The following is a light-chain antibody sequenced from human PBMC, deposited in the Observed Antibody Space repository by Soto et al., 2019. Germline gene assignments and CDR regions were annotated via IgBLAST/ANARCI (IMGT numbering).Light chain of an antibody. CDR2: GAS. CDR1: QSVSSSY. J-gene: IGKJ1*01. CDR3: QQYGSSPGT. V-gene: IGKV3-20*01. Sequence: EIVLTQSPGTLSLSPGERATLSCRASQSVSSSYLAWYQQKPGQAPRLLIYGASSRATGIPDRFSGSGSGTDVTLTISRLEPEDFAVYYCQQYGSSPGTFGQGNKVEIK.